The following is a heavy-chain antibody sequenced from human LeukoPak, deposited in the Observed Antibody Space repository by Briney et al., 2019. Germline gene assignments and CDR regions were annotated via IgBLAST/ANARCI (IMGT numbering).Heavy chain of an antibody. CDR1: GGSISSSSYY. CDR2: IYYSGST. CDR3: ARLGAFSSRGDFDY. D-gene: IGHD6-13*01. V-gene: IGHV4-39*07. Sequence: SETLSLTCTVSGGSISSSSYYWGWIRQPPGKGLEWIGSIYYSGSTYYNPSLKSRVTISVDTSKNQFSLKLSSVTAADTAVYYCARLGAFSSRGDFDYWGQGTLVTVSS. J-gene: IGHJ4*02.